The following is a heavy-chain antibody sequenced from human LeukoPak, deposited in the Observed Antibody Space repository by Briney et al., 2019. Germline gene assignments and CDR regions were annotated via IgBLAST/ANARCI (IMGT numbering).Heavy chain of an antibody. J-gene: IGHJ6*02. V-gene: IGHV1-2*02. Sequence: ASVRVSCKTSGYTFTDYFVHWVRQAPGQGLEWMGWINPNSGGTEYAQKFLGRVTMTRDTSISTAYMELSRLRSDDTAVYFCAREYYYDRSGYSVDYYYYGMDVWGQGTTVTVSS. CDR2: INPNSGGT. D-gene: IGHD3-22*01. CDR1: GYTFTDYF. CDR3: AREYYYDRSGYSVDYYYYGMDV.